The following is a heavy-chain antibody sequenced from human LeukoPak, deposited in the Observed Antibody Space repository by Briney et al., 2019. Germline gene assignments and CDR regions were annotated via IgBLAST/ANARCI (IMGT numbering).Heavy chain of an antibody. CDR2: ISWDGGST. Sequence: GGSLTLSCAASGFTFYDYTMHWVRHAPGRGLEGGSHISWDGGSTYYADSVKGRFTISRDNSKTSLYLQMNSLRTEDTALYYCAKDIGQQLITGGAFDIWGQGTMVTVS. J-gene: IGHJ3*02. D-gene: IGHD6-13*01. V-gene: IGHV3-43*01. CDR1: GFTFYDYT. CDR3: AKDIGQQLITGGAFDI.